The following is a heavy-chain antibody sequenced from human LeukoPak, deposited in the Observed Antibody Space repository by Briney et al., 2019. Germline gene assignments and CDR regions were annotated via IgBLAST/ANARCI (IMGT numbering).Heavy chain of an antibody. J-gene: IGHJ6*02. CDR1: GFTFSSYA. CDR2: ISSNGGST. Sequence: GGSLRLSCSASGFTFSSYAMHWVRQAPGKGLEYVSAISSNGGSTYYADSVKGRFTISRDNSKNTLYLQMSSLRAEDTAVYYCVKGMEDYDILTGVLDVWGQGTTVTVSS. V-gene: IGHV3-64D*06. CDR3: VKGMEDYDILTGVLDV. D-gene: IGHD3-9*01.